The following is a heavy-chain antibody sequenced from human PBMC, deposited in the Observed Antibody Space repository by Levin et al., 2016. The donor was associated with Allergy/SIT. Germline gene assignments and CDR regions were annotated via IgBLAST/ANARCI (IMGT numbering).Heavy chain of an antibody. CDR3: ARGPILRSNELFFDY. D-gene: IGHD3-3*02. CDR2: INAGNGNT. Sequence: WVRQAPGQRLEWMGWINAGNGNTKYSQKFQGRVTITRDTSASTAYMELSSLRSEDTAVYYCARGPILRSNELFFDYWGQGTLVTVSS. J-gene: IGHJ4*02. V-gene: IGHV1-3*01.